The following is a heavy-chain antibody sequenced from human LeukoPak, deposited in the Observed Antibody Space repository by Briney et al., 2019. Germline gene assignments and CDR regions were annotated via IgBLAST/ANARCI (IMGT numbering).Heavy chain of an antibody. CDR2: IYYSGST. D-gene: IGHD6-19*01. V-gene: IGHV4-59*08. J-gene: IGHJ4*02. Sequence: SETLSLTCTVSGGSISSYYLSWIRQPPGKGLEWIGYIYYSGSTYYNPSPKSRVTISVDTSKNQFSLKLSSVTAADTAVYYCASRHIAVLGRFLGQIDYWGQGTLVTVSS. CDR3: ASRHIAVLGRFLGQIDY. CDR1: GGSISSYY.